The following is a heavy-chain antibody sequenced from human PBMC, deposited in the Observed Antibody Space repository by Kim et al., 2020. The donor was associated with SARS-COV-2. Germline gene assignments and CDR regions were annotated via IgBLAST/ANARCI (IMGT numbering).Heavy chain of an antibody. Sequence: GGSLRLSCAASGFTFSNAWMSWVRQAPGKGLEWVGRIKSKTDGGTTDYAAPVKGRFTISRDDSKNTLYLQMNSLKTEDTAVYYCTTAPGAGTTGHRNLDYWGQGTLVTVSS. CDR1: GFTFSNAW. J-gene: IGHJ4*02. CDR3: TTAPGAGTTGHRNLDY. CDR2: IKSKTDGGTT. D-gene: IGHD6-19*01. V-gene: IGHV3-15*01.